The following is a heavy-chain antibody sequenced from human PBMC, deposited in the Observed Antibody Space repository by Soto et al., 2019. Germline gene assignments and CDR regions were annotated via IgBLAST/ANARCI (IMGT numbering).Heavy chain of an antibody. D-gene: IGHD1-1*01. CDR3: ARGGVTGIVGIFGSPLDI. V-gene: IGHV3-33*01. CDR1: GFSFTTYG. J-gene: IGHJ3*02. CDR2: IGYDGNNK. Sequence: QVQLVESGGGWVQPGRSLRLSCAATGFSFTTYGMHWVRQAPGKGLEWVAVIGYDGNNKYYEDSVEGRFTISRDNSKNTVYLQMKSLRGDDTAVYYCARGGVTGIVGIFGSPLDIWGQGTVVTVSS.